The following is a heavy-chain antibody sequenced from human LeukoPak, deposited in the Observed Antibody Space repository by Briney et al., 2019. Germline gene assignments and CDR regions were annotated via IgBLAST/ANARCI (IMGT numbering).Heavy chain of an antibody. V-gene: IGHV6-1*01. D-gene: IGHD1-1*01. J-gene: IGHJ4*02. Sequence: SQILSLTCTISGESVSSDITAGNWIRQSPSRGLEWLGRTYYNSRWSNDYAVSVESRITINPDTTRNQFSLQLKSVTPEDAAVYYCARGYMKSGFDYWGQGTLVTVSS. CDR1: GESVSSDITA. CDR3: ARGYMKSGFDY. CDR2: TYYNSRWSN.